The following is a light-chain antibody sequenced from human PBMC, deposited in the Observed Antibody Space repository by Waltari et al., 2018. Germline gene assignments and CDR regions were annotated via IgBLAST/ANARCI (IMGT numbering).Light chain of an antibody. V-gene: IGKV1-39*01. CDR3: QQSYNTPRT. CDR1: HSIGRN. CDR2: AAS. Sequence: DIQMTQSPSSLSASVGDRVTITCRASHSIGRNLNWYQHKPGKAPKLLIYAASSLQNGVPSSFSGSVSGTDFTLTISSLQPEDFATYYCQQSYNTPRTFGQGTKVEI. J-gene: IGKJ1*01.